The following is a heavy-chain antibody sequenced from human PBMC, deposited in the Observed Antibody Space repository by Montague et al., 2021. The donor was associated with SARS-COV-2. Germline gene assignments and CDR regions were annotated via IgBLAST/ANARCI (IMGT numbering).Heavy chain of an antibody. CDR1: GGSISSYY. Sequence: SETRSLTCTVSGGSISSYYWSWIRQPPGKGLEWIGYIYYSGSTNYNPSLKSRVTISVDTSKNQFSLKLSSVTAADTAVYYCARVDSLVSFDYWGQGTLVTVSS. CDR2: IYYSGST. D-gene: IGHD2-2*03. J-gene: IGHJ4*02. V-gene: IGHV4-59*01. CDR3: ARVDSLVSFDY.